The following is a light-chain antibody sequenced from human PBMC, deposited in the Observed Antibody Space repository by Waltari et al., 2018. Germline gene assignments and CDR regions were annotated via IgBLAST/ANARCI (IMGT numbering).Light chain of an antibody. CDR2: GAS. J-gene: IGKJ1*01. Sequence: DTVITQSPVTLSVSLGERDTLSCRASQSVSTNLAWYQQKPGQAPRLLIYGASTRATDIPARFSGSGSETEFTLTISSLQSEDSAIYYCHQYNKGPQTFGQGTKVEI. V-gene: IGKV3-15*01. CDR1: QSVSTN. CDR3: HQYNKGPQT.